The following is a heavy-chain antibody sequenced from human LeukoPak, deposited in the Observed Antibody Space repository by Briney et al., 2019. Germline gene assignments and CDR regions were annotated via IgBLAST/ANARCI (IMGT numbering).Heavy chain of an antibody. J-gene: IGHJ6*03. Sequence: ASVKVSCKASGYTFTGYYMHWVRQAPGQGLEWMGRINPNSGGTNYAQKFQGRVTMTRDTSISTAYMELSRLRSDDTAVNYCARKKMVRGAASVGYYYYYMDVWGKGTTVTVSS. V-gene: IGHV1-2*06. CDR2: INPNSGGT. CDR3: ARKKMVRGAASVGYYYYYMDV. CDR1: GYTFTGYY. D-gene: IGHD3-10*01.